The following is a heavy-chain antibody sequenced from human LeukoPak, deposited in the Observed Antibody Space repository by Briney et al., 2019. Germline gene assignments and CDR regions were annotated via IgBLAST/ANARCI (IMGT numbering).Heavy chain of an antibody. D-gene: IGHD5-18*01. CDR2: ISAYNGNT. CDR1: GYTFSSYG. CDR3: ASRLLPTHYYYYGMDV. V-gene: IGHV1-18*01. Sequence: EASVKVSCKASGYTFSSYGISWVRQAPGQGLQWMGWISAYNGNTNYAQKFQGRVTMTTDTSTNTAYMELRSLRSDDTATYYCASRLLPTHYYYYGMDVWGQGTTVTVSS. J-gene: IGHJ6*02.